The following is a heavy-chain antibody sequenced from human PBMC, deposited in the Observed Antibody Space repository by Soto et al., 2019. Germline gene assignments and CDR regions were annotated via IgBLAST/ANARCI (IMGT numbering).Heavy chain of an antibody. V-gene: IGHV4-34*01. CDR1: GGSFSGYY. Sequence: PSETLSLTCAVYGGSFSGYYWSWIRQPPGKGLEWIGEINHSGSTNYNPSLKSRVTISVDTSKNQFSLKLSSVTAADTAVYYCARGLKITMVRGVIITRGFDYWGQGTLVTAPQ. J-gene: IGHJ4*02. CDR3: ARGLKITMVRGVIITRGFDY. D-gene: IGHD3-10*01. CDR2: INHSGST.